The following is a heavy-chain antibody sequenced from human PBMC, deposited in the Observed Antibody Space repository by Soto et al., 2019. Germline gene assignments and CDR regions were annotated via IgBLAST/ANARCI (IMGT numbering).Heavy chain of an antibody. CDR2: MNPNSGNT. Sequence: ASVKVSCKASGYTFTGYYMHWVRQATGQRLEWMGWMNPNSGNTGYAQKFQGRVTMTRNTSISTAYMELSSLRSEDTAVYYCARYCSGGSCYSVAVNAFDIWGQGTMVTVSS. D-gene: IGHD2-15*01. CDR1: GYTFTGYY. J-gene: IGHJ3*02. V-gene: IGHV1-8*02. CDR3: ARYCSGGSCYSVAVNAFDI.